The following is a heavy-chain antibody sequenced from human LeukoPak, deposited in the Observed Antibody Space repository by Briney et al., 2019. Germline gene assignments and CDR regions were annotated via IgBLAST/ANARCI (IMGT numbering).Heavy chain of an antibody. CDR3: ARSIVYSSPFDY. Sequence: SETLSPTCTVSGGSISSSGYYWGWIRQPPGKGLEWIGSFYYSESTYYNPSLKSPVTISVDTSKNQFSLKLSSVTAADTAVYYCARSIVYSSPFDYWGQGTLVTVSS. CDR2: FYYSEST. J-gene: IGHJ4*02. D-gene: IGHD6-13*01. V-gene: IGHV4-39*01. CDR1: GGSISSSGYY.